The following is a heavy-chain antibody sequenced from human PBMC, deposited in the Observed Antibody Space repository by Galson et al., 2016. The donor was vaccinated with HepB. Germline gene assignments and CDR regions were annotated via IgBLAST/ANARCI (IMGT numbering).Heavy chain of an antibody. CDR2: INTDGTFT. D-gene: IGHD5-24*01. CDR3: ASQLGGDP. J-gene: IGHJ5*02. CDR1: GFTFSNYW. V-gene: IGHV3-74*01. Sequence: SLRLSCAASGFTFSNYWMHWVRQAPGKGLVWVSRINTDGTFTNYADSVKGRFTISRDNAKNTLYLQMNRLRADDTAVYYCASQLGGDPWGQGTLVTVSS.